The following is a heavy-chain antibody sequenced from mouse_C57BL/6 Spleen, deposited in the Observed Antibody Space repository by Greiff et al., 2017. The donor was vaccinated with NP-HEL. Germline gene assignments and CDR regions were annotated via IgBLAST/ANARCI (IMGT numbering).Heavy chain of an antibody. V-gene: IGHV1-59*01. CDR3: ARRNYGSSYYAMDY. CDR1: GYTFTSYW. J-gene: IGHJ4*01. Sequence: QVQLQQPGAELVRPGTSVKLSCKASGYTFTSYWMHWVKQRPGQGLEWIGVIDPSDSYTNYNQKFKGKATLTVDTSSSTAYMQLSSLTSEDSAVYYCARRNYGSSYYAMDYWGQGTSVTVSS. D-gene: IGHD1-1*01. CDR2: IDPSDSYT.